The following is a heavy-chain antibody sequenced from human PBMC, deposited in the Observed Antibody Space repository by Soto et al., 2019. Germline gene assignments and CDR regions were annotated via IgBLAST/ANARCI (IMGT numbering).Heavy chain of an antibody. Sequence: ASVKVSCKASGGTFTRYAISWVRQAPGQGLEWMGGIIPMFGTANYAQKFQGRLSITADESTSTVYMDLSSLRSDDTAVYYCGRGRSGQIVVFYWGQGTPVTVSS. CDR2: IIPMFGTA. J-gene: IGHJ4*02. D-gene: IGHD1-26*01. CDR1: GGTFTRYA. V-gene: IGHV1-69*13. CDR3: GRGRSGQIVVFY.